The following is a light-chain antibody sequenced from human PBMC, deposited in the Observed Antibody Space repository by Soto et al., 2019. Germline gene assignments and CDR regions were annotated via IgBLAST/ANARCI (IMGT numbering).Light chain of an antibody. CDR3: QQRSNWQWT. J-gene: IGKJ1*01. Sequence: EIVLTQSPTTLSLSPGERATLSCRASQRISGYLAWYQQRPGQAPRLLIYDASNRATGTPVRFSGSGSGTDYPLTITNLESEDFAVYYCQQRSNWQWTFGQGTRWIS. CDR2: DAS. CDR1: QRISGY. V-gene: IGKV3-11*01.